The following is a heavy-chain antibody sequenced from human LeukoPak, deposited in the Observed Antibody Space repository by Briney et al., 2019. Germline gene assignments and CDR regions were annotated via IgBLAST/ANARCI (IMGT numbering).Heavy chain of an antibody. J-gene: IGHJ3*02. V-gene: IGHV1-2*02. Sequence: ASLKVSCKASGYTFTGYYMHWVRQSPGQGLEWMGWINPNSGGTNYAQKFQGRVTMTRDTSISTAYMELSRLRSDDTAVYYCARGGGKYEAFDIWGQGTMVTVSS. CDR3: ARGGGKYEAFDI. D-gene: IGHD1-26*01. CDR2: INPNSGGT. CDR1: GYTFTGYY.